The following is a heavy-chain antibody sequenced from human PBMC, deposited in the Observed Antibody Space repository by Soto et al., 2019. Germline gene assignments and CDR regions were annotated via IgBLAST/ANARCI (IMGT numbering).Heavy chain of an antibody. CDR3: ARGGKYPHYYYYYYMDV. CDR1: GGSFSGYY. D-gene: IGHD2-2*01. Sequence: SETLSLTCAVYGGSFSGYYWSWIRKPPGKGLEWIGEINHSGSTNYNPSLKSRVTISVDTSKNQFSLKLSSVTAADTAVYYCARGGKYPHYYYYYYMDVWGKGTTVTVS. J-gene: IGHJ6*03. V-gene: IGHV4-34*01. CDR2: INHSGST.